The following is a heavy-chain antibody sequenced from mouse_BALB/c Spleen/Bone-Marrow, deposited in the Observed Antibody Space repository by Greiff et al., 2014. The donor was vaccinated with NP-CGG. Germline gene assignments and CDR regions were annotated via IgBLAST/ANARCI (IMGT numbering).Heavy chain of an antibody. CDR1: GYAFSIYW. V-gene: IGHV1-80*01. Sequence: ESVAELVRPGSSVKISCKASGYAFSIYWMNWVKQRPGQGLEWIGQIYPGDDDTDYNGKFKGKATLTADRSSSTAYMQLNSLTSEDSAVYFCARGGISIDYWGQGTTLTVSS. CDR3: ARGGISIDY. J-gene: IGHJ2*01. CDR2: IYPGDDDT.